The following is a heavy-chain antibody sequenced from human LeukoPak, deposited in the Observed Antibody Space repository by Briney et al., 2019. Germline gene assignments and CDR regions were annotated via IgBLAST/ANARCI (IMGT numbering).Heavy chain of an antibody. CDR3: ARDARMNTVTPWGFDY. CDR1: GFTFSSYT. D-gene: IGHD4-17*01. J-gene: IGHJ4*02. V-gene: IGHV3-21*01. CDR2: IRSSSSYI. Sequence: GGSLRLSCAASGFTFSSYTMNWVRQAPGKGLEWVSSIRSSSSYIYYADSVKGRFTISRDNAKNSLYLQMNSLRAEDTAVYYCARDARMNTVTPWGFDYWGQGTPVTVSA.